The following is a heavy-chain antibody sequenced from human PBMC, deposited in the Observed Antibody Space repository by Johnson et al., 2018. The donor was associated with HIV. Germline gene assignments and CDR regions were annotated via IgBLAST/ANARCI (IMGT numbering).Heavy chain of an antibody. J-gene: IGHJ3*02. CDR1: GFTFSSYA. Sequence: QVQLVESGGGVVQPGRSLRLSCAASGFTFSSYAMHWVRQAPGKGLEWVSAISGSGGSTYYADYVKGRFTISRDNSKNTLYLPMNSLRAEDTAVYYCARDGGYCSSTSCFRHWASAFDIWGQGTMVTVSS. CDR2: ISGSGGST. D-gene: IGHD2-2*01. CDR3: ARDGGYCSSTSCFRHWASAFDI. V-gene: IGHV3-NL1*01.